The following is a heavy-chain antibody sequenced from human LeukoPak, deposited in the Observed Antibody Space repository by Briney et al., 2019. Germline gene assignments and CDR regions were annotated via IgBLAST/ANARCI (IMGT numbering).Heavy chain of an antibody. J-gene: IGHJ4*02. D-gene: IGHD2-8*01. CDR2: IYPGDSDT. Sequence: GESLKISCKGSGYSFTSYWIGWVRQLPGKGLEWMGIIYPGDSDTRYSPSFQGQVTISADKSISTAYLQWSSLKASDTAMYYCARRSNMLSYYFDYWGQGTLVTVSS. CDR3: ARRSNMLSYYFDY. CDR1: GYSFTSYW. V-gene: IGHV5-51*01.